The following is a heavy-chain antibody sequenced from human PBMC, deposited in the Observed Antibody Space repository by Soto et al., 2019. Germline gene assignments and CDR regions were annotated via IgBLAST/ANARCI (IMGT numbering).Heavy chain of an antibody. CDR3: AKAPRGGVIITTYSAHIDY. CDR1: GYTFTSYY. CDR2: TNPDGGST. D-gene: IGHD3-3*01. Sequence: QVQLVQSGADVKKPGASVMLSCKASGYTFTSYYMHWVRQAPGQGLEWMGITNPDGGSTRYAQKFQGRVTMTRETSTSTFYMELSSLRSEDTAVYYCAKAPRGGVIITTYSAHIDYWGQGTLVTVSS. V-gene: IGHV1-46*01. J-gene: IGHJ4*02.